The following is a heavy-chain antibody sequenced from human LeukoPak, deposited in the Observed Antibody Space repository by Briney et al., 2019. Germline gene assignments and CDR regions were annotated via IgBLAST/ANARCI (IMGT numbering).Heavy chain of an antibody. CDR2: IYTSRNT. Sequence: SETLSLTCTVSGGSISSYYWSWLRQPAGKGLEWIGRIYTSRNTNYNPSLKSRVTMSVATSKNQFSLKLSSVTAADTAVYYCARSYCSSTSCYTGLDYWGQGTLVTVSS. D-gene: IGHD2-2*02. V-gene: IGHV4-4*07. CDR3: ARSYCSSTSCYTGLDY. J-gene: IGHJ4*02. CDR1: GGSISSYY.